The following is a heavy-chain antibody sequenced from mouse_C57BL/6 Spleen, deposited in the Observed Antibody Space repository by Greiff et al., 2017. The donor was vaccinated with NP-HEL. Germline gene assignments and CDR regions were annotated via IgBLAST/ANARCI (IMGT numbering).Heavy chain of an antibody. CDR3: ARAPSIYYEEYAMDY. Sequence: EVKLQESGPGLVKPSQSLSLTCSVTGYSTTSGYYWNWIRQFPGNKLEWMGYISYDGSNNYNPSLKNRISITRDTSKNQFFLKLNSVTTEDTATYYCARAPSIYYEEYAMDYWGQGTSVTVSS. J-gene: IGHJ4*01. CDR2: ISYDGSN. V-gene: IGHV3-6*01. CDR1: GYSTTSGYY. D-gene: IGHD2-4*01.